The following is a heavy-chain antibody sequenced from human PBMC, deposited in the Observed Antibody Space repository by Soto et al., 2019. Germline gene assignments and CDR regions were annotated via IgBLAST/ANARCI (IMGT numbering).Heavy chain of an antibody. CDR3: ARVVVVASSPYYFDY. V-gene: IGHV4-30-4*01. CDR1: GGSISSGDYY. J-gene: IGHJ4*02. CDR2: IYYSGST. Sequence: SETLSLTCTVSGGSISSGDYYWSWIRQPPGKGLEWIGYIYYSGSTYYNPSLKSRVTISVDTSKNQFSLKLSSVTAADTAVYYCARVVVVASSPYYFDYWGQGTLVTVS. D-gene: IGHD2-15*01.